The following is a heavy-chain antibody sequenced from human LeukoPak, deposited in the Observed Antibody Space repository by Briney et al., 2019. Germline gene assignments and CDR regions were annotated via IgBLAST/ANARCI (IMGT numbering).Heavy chain of an antibody. CDR2: FGHSGTI. CDR1: GFHFSAYE. CDR3: AGYGDYPY. J-gene: IGHJ4*02. Sequence: GGSLRLSCPASGFHFSAYEMHWVGQPPGEGLEWVAYFGHSGTIYYADSVRGRFTISRDNAKNSLHLQMNSLRADDTAVYYCAGYGDYPYWGQGTPVTVSS. V-gene: IGHV3-69-1*01. D-gene: IGHD4-17*01.